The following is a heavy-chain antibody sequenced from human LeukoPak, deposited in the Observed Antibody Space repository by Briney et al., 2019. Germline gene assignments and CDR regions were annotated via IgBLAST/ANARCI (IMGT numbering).Heavy chain of an antibody. CDR2: IGSDGSST. V-gene: IGHV3-74*01. Sequence: GGSLRLSCAASGFTFSSSWMHWVHQAPAKGLVWVSRIGSDGSSTSYAGSVTGQFTTSRDNAKNALYLQMNRLTAEDTALCYRARALGTYFDYWGQGTLVTVSS. CDR3: ARALGTYFDY. J-gene: IGHJ4*02. D-gene: IGHD1-26*01. CDR1: GFTFSSSW.